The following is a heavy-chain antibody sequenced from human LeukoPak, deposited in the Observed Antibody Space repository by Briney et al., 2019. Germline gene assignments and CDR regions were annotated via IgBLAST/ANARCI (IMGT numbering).Heavy chain of an antibody. D-gene: IGHD5-12*01. J-gene: IGHJ4*02. CDR1: GYTFTSYY. CDR2: INPNSGAT. Sequence: ASVKVSCKASGYTFTSYYMHWVRQAPGQGLEWMGWINPNSGATNNAQKFQGRVTVNRDRSISTVYMELNKLRSDDTAVYYCARSGITTIPNFDYWGQGSLVTVSS. CDR3: ARSGITTIPNFDY. V-gene: IGHV1-2*02.